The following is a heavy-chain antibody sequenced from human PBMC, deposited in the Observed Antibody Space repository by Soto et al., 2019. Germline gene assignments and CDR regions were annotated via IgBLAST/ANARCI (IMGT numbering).Heavy chain of an antibody. D-gene: IGHD3-16*01. CDR2: IDPSDSYT. Sequence: PGESLKISCKGSGYSFTSYWISWVRQMPGKGLEWMGRIDPSDSYTNYSPSFQGHVTISADKSISTAYLQWSSLKASDTAMYFCARYVGLEYPPDYWGQGTLVTVSS. J-gene: IGHJ4*02. CDR3: ARYVGLEYPPDY. CDR1: GYSFTSYW. V-gene: IGHV5-10-1*01.